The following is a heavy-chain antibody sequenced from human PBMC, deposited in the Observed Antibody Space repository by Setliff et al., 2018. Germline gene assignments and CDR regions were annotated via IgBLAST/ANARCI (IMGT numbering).Heavy chain of an antibody. CDR1: GFVFSSYG. V-gene: IGHV3-30*02. CDR3: ASYYYGSGSSYIPPHFDY. Sequence: PGGSLRLSCGASGFVFSSYGLHWVRQAPGKGLEWVAYIHYEGGTAHYADSVKGRFTISRDTAKNSLYLQMNSLRAEDSAVYYCASYYYGSGSSYIPPHFDYWGLGTLVTVSS. D-gene: IGHD3-10*01. J-gene: IGHJ4*02. CDR2: IHYEGGTA.